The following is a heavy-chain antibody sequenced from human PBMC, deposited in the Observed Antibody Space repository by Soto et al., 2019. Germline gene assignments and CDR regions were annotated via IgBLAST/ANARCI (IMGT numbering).Heavy chain of an antibody. CDR2: ISSSSSTI. D-gene: IGHD3-22*01. V-gene: IGHV3-48*01. CDR1: GFTFSSYS. CDR3: ARDSDDSSGYYLLGVYYFDY. Sequence: EVQLVASGGGLVQPGGSLRLSCAASGFTFSSYSMNWVRQAPGKGLEWVSYISSSSSTIYYADSVKGRFTISRDNAKNSLYLQMNSLRAEDTAVYYCARDSDDSSGYYLLGVYYFDYWGQGTLVTVSS. J-gene: IGHJ4*02.